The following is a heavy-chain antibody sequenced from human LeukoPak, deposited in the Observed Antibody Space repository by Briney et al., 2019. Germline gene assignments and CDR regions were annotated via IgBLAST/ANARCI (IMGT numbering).Heavy chain of an antibody. Sequence: PGGSLRLSCAASGFTFDDYGMSWVRQAPGKGLEWVSGINWNGGSTGYADSVKGRFTISRDNAKNSLYLQMNSLRAEDTALYHCAGGIAAAGLLDYWGRGTLVTVSS. CDR3: AGGIAAAGLLDY. J-gene: IGHJ4*02. D-gene: IGHD6-13*01. CDR2: INWNGGST. V-gene: IGHV3-20*01. CDR1: GFTFDDYG.